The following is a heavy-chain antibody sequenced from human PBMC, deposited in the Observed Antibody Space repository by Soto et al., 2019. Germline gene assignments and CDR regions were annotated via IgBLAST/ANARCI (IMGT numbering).Heavy chain of an antibody. CDR2: IIPIFGTA. CDR3: ARELGYCISTSCYGEGFDP. J-gene: IGHJ5*02. CDR1: GGTFSSYA. D-gene: IGHD2-2*01. V-gene: IGHV1-69*13. Sequence: SVKVSCKASGGTFSSYAISWVRQAPGQGLEWMGGIIPIFGTANYAQKFQGRVTITADESTSTAYMELSSLRSEDTAVYYCARELGYCISTSCYGEGFDPWGQGTLVTVSS.